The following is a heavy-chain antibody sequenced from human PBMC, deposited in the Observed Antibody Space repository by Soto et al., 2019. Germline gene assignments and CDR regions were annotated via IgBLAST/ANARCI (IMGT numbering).Heavy chain of an antibody. CDR1: GFTFDDYA. V-gene: IGHV3-9*01. CDR2: ISWNGRTI. J-gene: IGHJ6*02. CDR3: AKGGTAMVHFYHGLDV. Sequence: EVQLVESGGDLLQPGKSLRLSCAASGFTFDDYAMHWVRQSPGKGLEWISGISWNGRTIGYAEFVTGRFTISRDNAERSVFLQMNNLTPDDTAFYYCAKGGTAMVHFYHGLDVWGQGTTVTVSS. D-gene: IGHD5-18*01.